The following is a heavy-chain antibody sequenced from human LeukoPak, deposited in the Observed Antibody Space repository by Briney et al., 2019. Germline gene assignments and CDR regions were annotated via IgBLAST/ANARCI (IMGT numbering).Heavy chain of an antibody. J-gene: IGHJ4*02. CDR2: TYHSGST. V-gene: IGHV4-4*02. CDR1: GGSISSSNW. CDR3: ARLRYLDWSFDY. D-gene: IGHD3-9*01. Sequence: TSETLSLTCAVSGGSISSSNWWSWVRQPPGKGLEWIGKTYHSGSTNYNPSLKSRVTISVDKSKNQFSLKLSSVTAADTAVYYCARLRYLDWSFDYWGQGTLVTVSS.